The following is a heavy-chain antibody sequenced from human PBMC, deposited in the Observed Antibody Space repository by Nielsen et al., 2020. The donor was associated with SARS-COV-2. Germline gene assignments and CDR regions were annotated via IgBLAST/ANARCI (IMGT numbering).Heavy chain of an antibody. Sequence: ASVKASCKASGYTFTSYYMHWVRQAHGQGLEWMGIINPSGGSTSYAQKFQGRVTMTRDTSTSTVYMELSSLRSEDTAVYYCAREVYGGNSDCWGQGTLVTVSS. V-gene: IGHV1-46*01. CDR3: AREVYGGNSDC. CDR2: INPSGGST. CDR1: GYTFTSYY. D-gene: IGHD4-23*01. J-gene: IGHJ4*02.